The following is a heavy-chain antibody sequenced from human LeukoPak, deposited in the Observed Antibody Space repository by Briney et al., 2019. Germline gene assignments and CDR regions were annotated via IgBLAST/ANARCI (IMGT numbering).Heavy chain of an antibody. CDR2: ISGSGGST. CDR3: AKEGVMITFGGVIEKSDAFDI. J-gene: IGHJ3*02. CDR1: GFTFSSYA. V-gene: IGHV3-23*01. D-gene: IGHD3-16*02. Sequence: PGGSLRLSCAASGFTFSSYAMSWVRQAPGKGLEWVSAISGSGGSTYYADSVKGRFTISRDNSKNTLYLQMNSLRAEDTAVYYCAKEGVMITFGGVIEKSDAFDIWGQGTMVTVSS.